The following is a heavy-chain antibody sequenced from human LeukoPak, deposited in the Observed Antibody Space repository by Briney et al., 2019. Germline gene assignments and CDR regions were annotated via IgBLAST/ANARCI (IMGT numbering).Heavy chain of an antibody. J-gene: IGHJ3*02. CDR2: INPNSGGT. CDR1: GYTFTGYY. CDR3: ARSMVRAHDAFDI. V-gene: IGHV1-2*06. Sequence: GASVKVSCKASGYTFTGYYMHWVRQAPGQGLEWMGRINPNSGGTNYAQKFQGRVTISADESTSTAYMELSSLRSEDTAVYYCARSMVRAHDAFDIWGQGTMVTVSS. D-gene: IGHD3-10*01.